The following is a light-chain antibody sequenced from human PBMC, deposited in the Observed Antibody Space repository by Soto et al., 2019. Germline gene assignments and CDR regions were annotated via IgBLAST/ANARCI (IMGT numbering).Light chain of an antibody. CDR3: MQALQTPTT. V-gene: IGKV2-28*01. J-gene: IGKJ1*01. CDR2: LGS. Sequence: DIVMTQSPLSLPVTPGEPASISCRSSQSLLHSNGYNYLDWYLQKPGQSPQFLIYLGSNRASGVPDRFSGSGSGTDFTLKISRVEAEDVGVYYCMQALQTPTTFGQGTKV. CDR1: QSLLHSNGYNY.